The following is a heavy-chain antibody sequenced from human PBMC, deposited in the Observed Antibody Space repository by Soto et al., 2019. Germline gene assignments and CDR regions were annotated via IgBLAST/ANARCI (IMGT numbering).Heavy chain of an antibody. Sequence: SETLSLTCAVYGGSFSGYYWSWIRQPPGKGLEWIGEINHSGSTNYNPSLKSRVTISVDTSKNQFSLKLSSVTAADTAVYYCARGHSYGLKDFDYWGQGTLVTVSS. V-gene: IGHV4-34*01. J-gene: IGHJ4*02. D-gene: IGHD5-18*01. CDR2: INHSGST. CDR1: GGSFSGYY. CDR3: ARGHSYGLKDFDY.